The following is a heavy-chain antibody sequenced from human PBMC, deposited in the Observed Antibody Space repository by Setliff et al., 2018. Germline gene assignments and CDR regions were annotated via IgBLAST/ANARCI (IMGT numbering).Heavy chain of an antibody. Sequence: LRLSCAASGFSFSNDNMNWVRQAPGKGLEWVSYISSSSSTIYYADSVKGRFTISRDNAKNSLYLQMNSLRADDTAVYYCARSPANGGHDAFDIWGQGTMVTVSS. D-gene: IGHD6-25*01. V-gene: IGHV3-48*04. CDR2: ISSSSSTI. CDR1: GFSFSNDN. J-gene: IGHJ3*02. CDR3: ARSPANGGHDAFDI.